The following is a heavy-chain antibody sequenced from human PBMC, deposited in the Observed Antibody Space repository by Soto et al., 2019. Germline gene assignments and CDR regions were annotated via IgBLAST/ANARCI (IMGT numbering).Heavy chain of an antibody. CDR1: GFTFSSYA. V-gene: IGHV3-23*01. CDR3: AKDHRYSSGWYVDAFDI. Sequence: EVQLLESGGGLVQPGGSLRLSCAASGFTFSSYAMSWVRQAPGKGLEWVSAISGSGGSTYYADSVKGRFTISRDNSKNTLYLQMNSLRAEYTAVYYCAKDHRYSSGWYVDAFDICGQGTMVTVSS. D-gene: IGHD6-19*01. J-gene: IGHJ3*02. CDR2: ISGSGGST.